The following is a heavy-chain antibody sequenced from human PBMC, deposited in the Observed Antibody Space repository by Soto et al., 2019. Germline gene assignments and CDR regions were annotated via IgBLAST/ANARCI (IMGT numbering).Heavy chain of an antibody. V-gene: IGHV4-30-2*01. D-gene: IGHD3-3*01. CDR1: GGSISSGGYS. CDR3: ARGGLTIFGVVTPLDY. J-gene: IGHJ4*02. Sequence: TLSLTCAVSGGSISSGGYSWSWIRQPPGKGLEWIGYIYHSGSTYYNPSLKGRVTISVDRSKNQFSLKLSSVTAADTAVYYCARGGLTIFGVVTPLDYWGQGTLVTVSS. CDR2: IYHSGST.